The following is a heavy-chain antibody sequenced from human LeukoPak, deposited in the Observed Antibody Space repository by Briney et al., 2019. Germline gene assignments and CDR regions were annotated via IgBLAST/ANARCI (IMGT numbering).Heavy chain of an antibody. V-gene: IGHV3-15*01. CDR2: IKSKTDGGTT. CDR1: GFTFSNAW. J-gene: IGHJ4*02. Sequence: GGSLRLSCAASGFTFSNAWMSWVRQAPGKGLEWVGRIKSKTDGGTTDYAAPVKGRFTISRGDSKNTLYLQMNSLKTEDTAVYYCTTDPGYSYGLDYWGQGTLVTVSS. CDR3: TTDPGYSYGLDY. D-gene: IGHD5-18*01.